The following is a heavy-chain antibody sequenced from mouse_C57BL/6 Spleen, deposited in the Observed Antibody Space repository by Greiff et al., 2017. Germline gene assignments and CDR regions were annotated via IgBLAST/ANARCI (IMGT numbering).Heavy chain of an antibody. J-gene: IGHJ4*01. V-gene: IGHV5-15*01. Sequence: EVQLVESGGGLVQPGGSLKLSCAASGFTFSDYGMAWVRQAPRKGPEWVAFISNLAYSIYYADTVTGRFTISRENAKNTLYLEMSSLRSEDTAMYYCARHTSYYAMDYWGQGTSVTVSS. CDR3: ARHTSYYAMDY. CDR1: GFTFSDYG. CDR2: ISNLAYSI.